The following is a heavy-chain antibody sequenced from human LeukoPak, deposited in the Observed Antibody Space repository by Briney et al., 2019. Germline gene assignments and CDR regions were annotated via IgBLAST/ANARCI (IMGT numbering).Heavy chain of an antibody. J-gene: IGHJ5*02. V-gene: IGHV4-4*09. D-gene: IGHD3-10*01. Sequence: PSETLSLTCTVSGGSISSYYWSWIRQPPGKGLEWIGYIYATGSTNYNPSLKSRVTISVDTSKNQFSLNLRCVTAADTAVYYCARHGSVRSPLGPWGQGTLVTVSS. CDR1: GGSISSYY. CDR2: IYATGST. CDR3: ARHGSVRSPLGP.